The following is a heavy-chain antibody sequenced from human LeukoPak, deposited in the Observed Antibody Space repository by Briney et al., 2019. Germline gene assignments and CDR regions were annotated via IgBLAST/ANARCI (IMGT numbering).Heavy chain of an antibody. CDR3: AREDQYCSSTSCLHYYYYGMDV. Sequence: ASVKVSCKASGGTFSSYAISWLRQAPGRGLEWMGRIIPILGIANYAQKFQGRVTITADKSTSTAYMELSSLRSEDTAVYYCAREDQYCSSTSCLHYYYYGMDVWGQGTTVTVSS. V-gene: IGHV1-69*04. D-gene: IGHD2-2*01. CDR1: GGTFSSYA. CDR2: IIPILGIA. J-gene: IGHJ6*02.